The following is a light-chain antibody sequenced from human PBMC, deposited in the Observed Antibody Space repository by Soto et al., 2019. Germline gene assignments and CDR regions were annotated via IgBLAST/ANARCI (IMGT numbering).Light chain of an antibody. CDR3: QQFGESPPAFT. J-gene: IGKJ2*01. V-gene: IGKV3-20*01. CDR2: VAS. Sequence: ESMLTQSPGTLSLSPGDRATLSCRASGSVSSRYITGYQQKPGQAPRLLIYVASIRATGIPDRFSGSGSGTDFTLTISRLEAEDFAVYYCQQFGESPPAFTFGQGTKLEI. CDR1: GSVSSRY.